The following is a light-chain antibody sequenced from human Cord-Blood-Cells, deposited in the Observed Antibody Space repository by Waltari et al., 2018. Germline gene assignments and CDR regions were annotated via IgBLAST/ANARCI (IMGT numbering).Light chain of an antibody. J-gene: IGLJ1*01. Sequence: QSVLTQPPSVSAAPGQRVTISCPGSSSNTGAGSDVHWYQQLPGTAPKLLIYGNSNRPSGVPDRFSGSKSGTSASLAITGLQAEDEADYYCQSYDSSLSGYVFGTGTKVTVL. CDR3: QSYDSSLSGYV. CDR2: GNS. CDR1: SSNTGAGSD. V-gene: IGLV1-40*01.